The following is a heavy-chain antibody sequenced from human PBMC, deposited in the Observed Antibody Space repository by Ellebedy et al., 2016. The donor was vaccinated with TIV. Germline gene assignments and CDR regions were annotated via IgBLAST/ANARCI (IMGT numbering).Heavy chain of an antibody. Sequence: GGSLRLSXTASGFTFSDYYMSWIRQAPGKGLEWASYMSSSGSTIYYADSVKGRFTISRDNAQNSLYLQMNSLRAEDTAVYYCARGPYIGSLDYWGQGTLVTVSS. D-gene: IGHD1-26*01. CDR3: ARGPYIGSLDY. CDR2: MSSSGSTI. CDR1: GFTFSDYY. J-gene: IGHJ4*02. V-gene: IGHV3-11*01.